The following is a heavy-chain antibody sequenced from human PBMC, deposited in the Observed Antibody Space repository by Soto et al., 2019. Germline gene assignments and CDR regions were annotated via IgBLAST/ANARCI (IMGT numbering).Heavy chain of an antibody. CDR2: ISYDGSNK. D-gene: IGHD2-2*01. CDR1: GFTFSSYG. Sequence: QVQLVESGGGVVQPGRSLRLSCAASGFTFSSYGMHWVRQAPGKGLEWVAVISYDGSNKYYADSVKGRFTISRDNSKNTLYLQMNSLRAEDTAVYYCAKGIGTQPDIVVVPAAIVFGMDVWGQGTTVTVSS. J-gene: IGHJ6*02. V-gene: IGHV3-30*18. CDR3: AKGIGTQPDIVVVPAAIVFGMDV.